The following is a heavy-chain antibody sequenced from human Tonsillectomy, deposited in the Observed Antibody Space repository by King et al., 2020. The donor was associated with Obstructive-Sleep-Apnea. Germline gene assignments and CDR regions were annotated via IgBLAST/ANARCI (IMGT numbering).Heavy chain of an antibody. CDR3: ARSRGYSNSWHWFDP. D-gene: IGHD6-13*01. Sequence: ITLQESGPTLVKPPQTLTLTCTFSGFSLSTSGVGVGWIRQPPGKALEWLALIYWDDDKRYSPSLKSRLTITKDTSKNQVVLTMTNMDPVDTATYFCARSRGYSNSWHWFDPWGQGTLVTVSS. CDR1: GFSLSTSGVG. V-gene: IGHV2-5*02. J-gene: IGHJ5*02. CDR2: IYWDDDK.